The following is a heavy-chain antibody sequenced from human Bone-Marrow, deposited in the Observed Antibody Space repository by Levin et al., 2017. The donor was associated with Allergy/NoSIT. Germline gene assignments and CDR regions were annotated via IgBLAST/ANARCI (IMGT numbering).Heavy chain of an antibody. CDR2: IYWNSRTI. CDR3: AKLSFGGTGDY. CDR1: GFRFDDFA. V-gene: IGHV3-9*01. J-gene: IGHJ4*02. Sequence: QAGGSLRLSCAASGFRFDDFAMHWVRQAPGKGLEWISSIYWNSRTIGYADSVKGRFTISRDNAKNSLYLQMDSLRPGDTALYYCAKLSFGGTGDYWGQGTLVTVSS. D-gene: IGHD3-10*01.